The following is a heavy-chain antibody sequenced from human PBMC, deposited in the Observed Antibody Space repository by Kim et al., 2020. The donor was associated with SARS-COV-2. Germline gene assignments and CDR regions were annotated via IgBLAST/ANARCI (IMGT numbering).Heavy chain of an antibody. CDR2: ISYDGSNK. CDR1: GFTFSSYG. Sequence: GSLRLSCAASGFTFSSYGMHWVRQAPGKGLEWVAVISYDGSNKYYADSVKGRFTISRDNSKNTLYLQMNSLRAEDTAVYYCAKVIRGYSYYNWFDPWGQGTLVTVSS. V-gene: IGHV3-30*18. D-gene: IGHD5-18*01. CDR3: AKVIRGYSYYNWFDP. J-gene: IGHJ5*02.